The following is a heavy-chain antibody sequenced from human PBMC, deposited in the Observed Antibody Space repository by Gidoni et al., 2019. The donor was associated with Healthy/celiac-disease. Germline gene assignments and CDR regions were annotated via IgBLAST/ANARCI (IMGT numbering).Heavy chain of an antibody. J-gene: IGHJ4*02. V-gene: IGHV3-30*18. CDR1: GFPFSRYG. CDR2: ISYDGSNK. CDR3: AKAGRNCGGDCYSNFDY. Sequence: QVQLVESGGGVVQPGRCLRLSCAASGFPFSRYGMHWVRQAPGKGLEWVAVISYDGSNKYYADSVKGRFTISRDNSKNTLYLQMNSLRAEDTAVYYCAKAGRNCGGDCYSNFDYWGQGTLVTVSS. D-gene: IGHD2-21*02.